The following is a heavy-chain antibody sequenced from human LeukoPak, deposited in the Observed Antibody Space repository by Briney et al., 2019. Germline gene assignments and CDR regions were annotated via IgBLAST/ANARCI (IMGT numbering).Heavy chain of an antibody. CDR2: IYTSGST. CDR1: GVSISSYY. D-gene: IGHD3-3*01. J-gene: IGHJ6*02. Sequence: SETLSLTCTVSGVSISSYYWSWIRQPAGKGLEWIGRIYTSGSTNYNPPLKSRVTMSVDTSKNQFSLKLSSVTAADTAVYYCARDRSSYDYWSGYYHEYYGMDVWGQGTTVTVSS. CDR3: ARDRSSYDYWSGYYHEYYGMDV. V-gene: IGHV4-4*07.